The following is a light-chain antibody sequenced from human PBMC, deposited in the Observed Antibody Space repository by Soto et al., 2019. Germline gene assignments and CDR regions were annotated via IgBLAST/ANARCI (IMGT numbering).Light chain of an antibody. J-gene: IGKJ2*01. V-gene: IGKV3-20*01. CDR3: QQYSSSPRT. CDR2: GAS. Sequence: EVVLTQSPGTLSLSPGERATLSCRASQSVTSSYLAWYQQKPGQAPKVLIYGASTRATGIPDRFSGSGSGTDSTLTISRLEPEDSAVYYCQQYSSSPRTFGQGTKVDIK. CDR1: QSVTSSY.